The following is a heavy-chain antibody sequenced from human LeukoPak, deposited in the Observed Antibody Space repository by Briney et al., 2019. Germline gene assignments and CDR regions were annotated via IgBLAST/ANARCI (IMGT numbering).Heavy chain of an antibody. CDR3: ARDQDFWSGYFYY. CDR1: GYTFTGYY. CDR2: INPNSGGT. J-gene: IGHJ4*02. D-gene: IGHD3-3*01. Sequence: AASVKVSCKASGYTFTGYYMHWVRQAPGQGLEWMGWINPNSGGTNYAQKFQGRVTMTRDTSISTAYMELSRLRSDDTAVYYCARDQDFWSGYFYYWGQGTLVTVSS. V-gene: IGHV1-2*02.